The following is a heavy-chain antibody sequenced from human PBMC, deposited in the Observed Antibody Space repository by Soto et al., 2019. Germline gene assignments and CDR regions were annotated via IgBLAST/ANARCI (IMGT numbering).Heavy chain of an antibody. CDR1: GGSISSYY. Sequence: SETLSLTCTVSGGSISSYYWSWIRQPPGKGLEWIGYIYYSGNTYYNPSLKSRATISVDTSKNQFSLKLSSVTAADTAVYYCARTTFDWLSDYWGQGTLVTVSS. V-gene: IGHV4-59*06. CDR3: ARTTFDWLSDY. J-gene: IGHJ4*02. D-gene: IGHD3-9*01. CDR2: IYYSGNT.